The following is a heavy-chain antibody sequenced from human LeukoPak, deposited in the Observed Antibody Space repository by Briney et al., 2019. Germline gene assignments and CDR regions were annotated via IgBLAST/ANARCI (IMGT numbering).Heavy chain of an antibody. J-gene: IGHJ2*01. V-gene: IGHV3-23*01. CDR1: GFTFSDYY. Sequence: AGGSLRLSCAASGFTFSDYYMSWIRQAPGKGLEWVSGISGSGGHTYNADSVEGRFTISRDNSKNTVSLQLSSLRVEDTAVYFCAKDREDSAMISGVFDLWGRGTLVTVSS. CDR2: ISGSGGHT. D-gene: IGHD5-18*01. CDR3: AKDREDSAMISGVFDL.